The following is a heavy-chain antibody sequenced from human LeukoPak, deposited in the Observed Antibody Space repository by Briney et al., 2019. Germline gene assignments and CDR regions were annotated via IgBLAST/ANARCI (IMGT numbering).Heavy chain of an antibody. J-gene: IGHJ4*02. D-gene: IGHD3-22*01. CDR1: GYTFTSYG. CDR3: ARDIVDYYDSSGYYQGGGY. CDR2: ISAYNGNT. Sequence: VASVKVSCKASGYTFTSYGISWVRQAPGQGLEWMGWISAYNGNTNCAQKLQGRVTMTTDTSTSTAYMELRSLRSDDTAVYYCARDIVDYYDSSGYYQGGGYWGQGTLVTVSS. V-gene: IGHV1-18*01.